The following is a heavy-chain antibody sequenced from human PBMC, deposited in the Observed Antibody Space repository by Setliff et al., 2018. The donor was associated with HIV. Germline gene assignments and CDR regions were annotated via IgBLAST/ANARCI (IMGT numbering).Heavy chain of an antibody. V-gene: IGHV4-34*01. J-gene: IGHJ3*02. CDR1: GASFSGYY. CDR2: IYHSGNT. Sequence: SETLSLTCAVYGASFSGYYWAWIRQSPGTGLEWIGSIYHSGNTYYMPSLQSRVTISVDMSKNQFSLNLNSVTAADTAVYYCARGQGCGGGCHYAFEMWGQGTMVTVSS. D-gene: IGHD2-21*02. CDR3: ARGQGCGGGCHYAFEM.